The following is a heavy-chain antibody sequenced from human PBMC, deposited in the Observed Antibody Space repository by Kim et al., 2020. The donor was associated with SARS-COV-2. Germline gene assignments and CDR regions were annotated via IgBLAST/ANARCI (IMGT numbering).Heavy chain of an antibody. CDR3: ARGDGAEVGARRGAFDI. CDR2: INHSGST. J-gene: IGHJ3*02. V-gene: IGHV4-34*01. D-gene: IGHD1-26*01. CDR1: GGSFSGYY. Sequence: SETLSLTCAVYGGSFSGYYWSWIRQPPGKGLEWIGEINHSGSTNYNPSLKSRVTISVDTSKNQFSLKLSSVTAADTAVYYCARGDGAEVGARRGAFDIWGQGTMVTVSS.